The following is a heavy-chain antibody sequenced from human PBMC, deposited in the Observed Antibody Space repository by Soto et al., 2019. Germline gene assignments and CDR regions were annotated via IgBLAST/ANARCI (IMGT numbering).Heavy chain of an antibody. CDR3: TRDQRGSYDSWFDP. Sequence: EVQVVESGGGLVKPGGSLRLSCNFSFSMYSMDWVRQAPGKGLEWVASISSGSAFIKYADSVKGRFTISRDNAKNSVSLQMDSLKVEDTAMYYCTRDQRGSYDSWFDPWGRGTLVTVSS. CDR1: FSFSMYS. J-gene: IGHJ5*02. D-gene: IGHD3-16*01. V-gene: IGHV3-21*01. CDR2: ISSGSAFI.